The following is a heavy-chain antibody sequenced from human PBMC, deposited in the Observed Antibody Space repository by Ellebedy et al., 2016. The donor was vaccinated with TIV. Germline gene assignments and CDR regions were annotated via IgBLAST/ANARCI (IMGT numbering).Heavy chain of an antibody. D-gene: IGHD3-10*01. CDR2: ISYDGSNK. J-gene: IGHJ4*02. Sequence: GESLKISCAASGFTFSSYAMSWVRQAPGKGLEWVAVISYDGSNKYYADSVKGRFTISRDNSKNTLYLQMNSLRAEDTAVYYCAKDPFRNSYKGSGSYYRATNYFDYWGQGTLVTVSS. CDR1: GFTFSSYA. V-gene: IGHV3-30-3*02. CDR3: AKDPFRNSYKGSGSYYRATNYFDY.